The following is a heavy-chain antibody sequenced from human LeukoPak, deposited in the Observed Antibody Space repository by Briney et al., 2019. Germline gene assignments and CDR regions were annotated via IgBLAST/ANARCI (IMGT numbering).Heavy chain of an antibody. V-gene: IGHV3-7*01. Sequence: ETLSLTCTVSGGSISTYYWSWVRQAPGKGLEWVANIKQDGSEKYYVDSVKGRFTISRDNAKNSLYLQMNSLRAEDTAVYYCARDGDYGDYPTHMDVWGKGTTVTVSS. CDR2: IKQDGSEK. CDR3: ARDGDYGDYPTHMDV. J-gene: IGHJ6*03. CDR1: GGSISTYY. D-gene: IGHD4-17*01.